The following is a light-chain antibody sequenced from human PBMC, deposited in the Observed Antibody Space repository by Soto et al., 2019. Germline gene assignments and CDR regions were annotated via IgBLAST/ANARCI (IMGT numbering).Light chain of an antibody. CDR2: WAS. CDR1: QSFLYRSNYKSY. Sequence: DIVITQSPDSLSVSLCEGATINCKSSQSFLYRSNYKSYLSWYQQKPGQPPRLLIYWASMRESGVPDRFSGSGSGTYFTLTISSLQAEDVAVYYCQQFYITPWTFGQGTKVDIK. J-gene: IGKJ1*01. CDR3: QQFYITPWT. V-gene: IGKV4-1*01.